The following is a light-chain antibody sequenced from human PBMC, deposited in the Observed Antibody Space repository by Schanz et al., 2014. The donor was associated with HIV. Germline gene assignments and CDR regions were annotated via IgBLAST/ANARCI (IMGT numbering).Light chain of an antibody. CDR3: SSYSSSTTLRV. Sequence: QSALTQPPSASGSPGQSITISCTGTSSDVGGYKYVSWYQQYPGKAPKLIIFDVDNRPSGVSNRFAGSKSGNTASLTISGLQAEDEADYYCSSYSSSTTLRVFGTGTKLTVL. CDR2: DVD. V-gene: IGLV2-14*01. CDR1: SSDVGGYKY. J-gene: IGLJ1*01.